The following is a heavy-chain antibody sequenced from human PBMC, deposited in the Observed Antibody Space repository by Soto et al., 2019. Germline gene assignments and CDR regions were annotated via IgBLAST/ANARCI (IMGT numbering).Heavy chain of an antibody. Sequence: PSETLSLTCTVSGGSISSSSYYWVWIPQPPGKGLEWIESIYYSGSTYYYPSLKSRVTISVDTSKNQFSLKLSSVTAGDTAVYYCAPNYADYDYYGMDVWGQGTTVTVSS. J-gene: IGHJ6*02. D-gene: IGHD1-7*01. CDR3: APNYADYDYYGMDV. CDR2: IYYSGST. V-gene: IGHV4-39*01. CDR1: GGSISSSSYY.